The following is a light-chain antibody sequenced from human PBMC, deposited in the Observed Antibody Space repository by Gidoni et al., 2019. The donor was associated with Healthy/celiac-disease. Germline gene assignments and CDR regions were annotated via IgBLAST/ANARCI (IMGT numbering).Light chain of an antibody. CDR2: YKSDSDK. CDR3: MIWHSRVWV. Sequence: QAVLTQPSSLSASPGASASLTCTLRSGINVGTYRIYWYQQKPGSPPQYLLRYKSDSDKQQGSGVPSRFSGSKDASANAGILLISGLQSEDEADYYCMIWHSRVWVFGGGTKLTVL. CDR1: SGINVGTYR. J-gene: IGLJ3*02. V-gene: IGLV5-45*02.